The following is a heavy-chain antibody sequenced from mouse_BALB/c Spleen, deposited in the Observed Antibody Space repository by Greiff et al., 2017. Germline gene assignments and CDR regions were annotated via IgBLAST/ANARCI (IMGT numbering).Heavy chain of an antibody. CDR1: GFSLTGYG. V-gene: IGHV2-6-7*01. CDR2: IWGDGST. Sequence: QVQLKESGPGLVAPSQSLSITCTVSGFSLTGYGVNWVRQPPEKGLEWLGMIWGDGSTDYNSALKSRLSISKDNSKSQVFLKMNSLQTDDTARYYCARGRGGYGPAWFAYWGQGTLVTVSA. J-gene: IGHJ3*01. D-gene: IGHD1-1*01. CDR3: ARGRGGYGPAWFAY.